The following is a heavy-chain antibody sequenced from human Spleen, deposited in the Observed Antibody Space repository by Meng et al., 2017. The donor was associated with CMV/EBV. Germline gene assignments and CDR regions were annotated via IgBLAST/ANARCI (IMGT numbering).Heavy chain of an antibody. CDR2: ISSSSSYI. V-gene: IGHV3-21*01. CDR1: GFTFSTYS. Sequence: GESLKISCAASGFTFSTYSMNWVRQAPGKGLEWVSSISSSSSYIYYADSVKGRFTISRDNAKNSLYLQMNSLRAEDTAVYYCTKAGGEGPWGQGTLVTVSS. CDR3: TKAGGEGP. D-gene: IGHD3-10*01. J-gene: IGHJ5*02.